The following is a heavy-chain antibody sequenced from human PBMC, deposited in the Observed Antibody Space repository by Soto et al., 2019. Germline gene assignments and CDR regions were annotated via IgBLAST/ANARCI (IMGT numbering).Heavy chain of an antibody. Sequence: GGSLRLSCAAAGFTFSSYWMHWVRQAPGKGLVWVSRINSDGSSTSYADSVKGRFTISRDNAKNTLYLQMNSLRAEDTAVYYCERGGGRGQGRAVWGKGTTVPVSS. D-gene: IGHD3-10*01. V-gene: IGHV3-74*01. CDR3: ERGGGRGQGRAV. CDR1: GFTFSSYW. J-gene: IGHJ6*04. CDR2: INSDGSST.